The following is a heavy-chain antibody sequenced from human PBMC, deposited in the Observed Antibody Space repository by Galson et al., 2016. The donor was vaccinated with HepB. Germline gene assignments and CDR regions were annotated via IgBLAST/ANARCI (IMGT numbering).Heavy chain of an antibody. Sequence: SLRLSCATTTFAFSRTWRTWVRQAPGKGLEWVANINHDGSEIHYVDSVKGRFTFSRDNAKNSLYLEMNSLRVEDTAVYYCAEGGWSSSCYWRNWGQGTLVTGSS. D-gene: IGHD6-13*01. V-gene: IGHV3-7*01. CDR2: INHDGSEI. J-gene: IGHJ4*02. CDR3: AEGGWSSSCYWRN. CDR1: TFAFSRTW.